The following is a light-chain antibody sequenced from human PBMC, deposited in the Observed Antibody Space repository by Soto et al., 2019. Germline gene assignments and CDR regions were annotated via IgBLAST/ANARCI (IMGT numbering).Light chain of an antibody. V-gene: IGLV1-44*01. CDR3: AAWDDSPSGAV. CDR2: TNN. J-gene: IGLJ7*01. CDR1: SSNIGSNS. Sequence: QAVVTQPPSASGTPGQRVTISCSGSSSNIGSNSVNWYQQFPGTAPKVLIYTNNQRPSGVPDRFSGSKSGTSASLAISGLQSEDEADYYCAAWDDSPSGAVFGGGTQLTVL.